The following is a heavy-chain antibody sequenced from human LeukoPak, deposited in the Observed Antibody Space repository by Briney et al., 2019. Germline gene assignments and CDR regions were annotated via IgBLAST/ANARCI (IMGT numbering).Heavy chain of an antibody. CDR2: IDWDDDK. V-gene: IGHV2-70*04. D-gene: IGHD1-1*01. CDR1: GFSLSTSGMR. CDR3: ARTPNFYYYMDV. J-gene: IGHJ6*03. Sequence: SGPTLVKPTQTLTLTCTFSGFSLSTSGMRVNWIRQPPGKALEWLGRIDWDDDKFYSTSPKPSLTISKDTSKNQVVLTMTNMDPVDTATYYCARTPNFYYYMDVWGKGTTVTVSS.